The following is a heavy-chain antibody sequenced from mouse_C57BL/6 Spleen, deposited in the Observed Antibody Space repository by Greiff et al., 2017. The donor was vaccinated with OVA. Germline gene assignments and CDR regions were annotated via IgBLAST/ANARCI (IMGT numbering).Heavy chain of an antibody. J-gene: IGHJ1*03. CDR1: GFTFSDYY. Sequence: EVQRVESEGGLVQPGSSMKLSCTASGFTFSDYYMAWVRQVPEKGLEWVANINYDGSSTYYLDSLKSRFIISRDNAKNILYLQMSSLKSEDTATYYCARNPYWYFDVWGTGTTVTVSS. V-gene: IGHV5-16*01. CDR3: ARNPYWYFDV. CDR2: INYDGSST.